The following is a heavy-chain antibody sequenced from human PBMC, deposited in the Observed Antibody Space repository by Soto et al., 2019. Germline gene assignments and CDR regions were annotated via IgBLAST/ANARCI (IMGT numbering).Heavy chain of an antibody. CDR3: ARAEGGGGSWYAA. J-gene: IGHJ5*02. D-gene: IGHD2-21*01. CDR1: GDIFNRYT. V-gene: IGHV1-69*02. Sequence: QVQLVQSGAEVKKPGSSVRVACKTSGDIFNRYTISWVRQAPGLGLEWMGRIIPVVGGRNYAEKFRGRVTITADKATTSVYLEVRSLRSDDTATYYCARAEGGGGSWYAAWGQGTLVTVSS. CDR2: IIPVVGGR.